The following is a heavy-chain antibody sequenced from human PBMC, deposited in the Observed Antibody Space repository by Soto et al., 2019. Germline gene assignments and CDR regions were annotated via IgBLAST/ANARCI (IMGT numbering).Heavy chain of an antibody. Sequence: LEPPSHTSTVSRVSVGDRCCCLLWIRQPPGKGLEWIGYFYKSGYTKYNPSLESRVTISGDTSKNQISLKLSSVTAADTAVYYCARAPGGPEGYFDPWGQGTLVTFSS. V-gene: IGHV4-61*01. D-gene: IGHD1-1*01. CDR2: FYKSGYT. CDR1: RVSVGDRCCC. J-gene: IGHJ5*02. CDR3: ARAPGGPEGYFDP.